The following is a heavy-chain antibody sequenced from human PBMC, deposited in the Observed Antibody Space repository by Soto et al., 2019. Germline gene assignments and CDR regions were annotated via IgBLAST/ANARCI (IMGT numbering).Heavy chain of an antibody. J-gene: IGHJ5*02. D-gene: IGHD3-3*01. CDR2: ISSSSRTI. Sequence: EVQLVESGGGLVQPGGSLRLSCAASGFTFSSYSMNWVRQTPGKGLEWVSYISSSSRTIYYADSVKGRFTISRDNAKNSLYLQMNSLRAEDTAVYYCARTPSSRIFDGFDPWGQGTLVTVSS. CDR1: GFTFSSYS. CDR3: ARTPSSRIFDGFDP. V-gene: IGHV3-48*01.